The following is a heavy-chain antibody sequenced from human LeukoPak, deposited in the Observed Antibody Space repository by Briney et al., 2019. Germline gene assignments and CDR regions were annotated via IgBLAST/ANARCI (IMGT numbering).Heavy chain of an antibody. CDR2: ISGSGGST. CDR1: GFTFSSYA. J-gene: IGHJ4*02. V-gene: IGHV3-23*01. CDR3: TRSYVDTAHDFDY. D-gene: IGHD5-18*01. Sequence: GGSLRLSCAASGFTFSSYAMSWVRQAPGKGLEWVSAISGSGGSTYYADSVKGRFTISRDNSKNTLYLQMNSLKTEDTAVYYCTRSYVDTAHDFDYWGQGTLVTVSS.